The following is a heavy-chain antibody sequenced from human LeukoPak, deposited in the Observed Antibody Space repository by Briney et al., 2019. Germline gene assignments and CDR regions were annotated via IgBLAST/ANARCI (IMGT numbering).Heavy chain of an antibody. CDR1: GGFISSSSYY. Sequence: PSETLSLTCTVSGGFISSSSYYWGWIRQPPGKGLEWIGSIYYSASTYYHPSLKSRVTISVDTSKNQFSLKLRSVTAADTAVYYCARIKRWLQFRHFDLWGRGTLVTVSS. V-gene: IGHV4-39*07. CDR3: ARIKRWLQFRHFDL. CDR2: IYYSAST. D-gene: IGHD5-24*01. J-gene: IGHJ2*01.